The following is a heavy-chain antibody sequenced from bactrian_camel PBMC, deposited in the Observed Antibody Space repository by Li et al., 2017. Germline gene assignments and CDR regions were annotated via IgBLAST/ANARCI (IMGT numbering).Heavy chain of an antibody. CDR2: ISGGGHVT. D-gene: IGHD5*01. Sequence: VQLVESGGGLVQPGGSLRLSCAASGFTFANSHITWVRQAPGKGLEWVSAISGGGHVTYYADSVKGRFTISRDNAKNTVDLQLNGLKTEDMAMYYCATTPPSTGWVYWGQGTQVTVS. V-gene: IGHV3S40*01. J-gene: IGHJ4*01. CDR3: ATTPPSTGWVY. CDR1: GFTFANSH.